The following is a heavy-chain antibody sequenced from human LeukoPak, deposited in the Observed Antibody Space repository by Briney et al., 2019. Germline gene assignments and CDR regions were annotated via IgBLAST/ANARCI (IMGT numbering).Heavy chain of an antibody. D-gene: IGHD4-23*01. CDR3: ARHDYGGNSEAY. J-gene: IGHJ4*02. CDR1: GHSISSGYY. Sequence: TSETLSLTCGVSGHSISSGYYWGWIRQPPGKGLEWIGSIYHSGSTYYNPSLKSRVTISVDTFKNQFSLKLSSVTAADTAVYYCARHDYGGNSEAYWGQGTLVTVSS. V-gene: IGHV4-38-2*01. CDR2: IYHSGST.